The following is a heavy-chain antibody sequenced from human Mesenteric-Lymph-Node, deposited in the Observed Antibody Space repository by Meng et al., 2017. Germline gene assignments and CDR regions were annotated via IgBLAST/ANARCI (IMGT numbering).Heavy chain of an antibody. Sequence: QLQLQESGPGLVKPSETLSLTRTVLGGSISSTSYYWGWIRQPPGKGPEWIGSIYYSGSNYHNPSLKSRLTISVDTSKSQLALKLSSVTAADTAVYYCARQIFEFGYGGNSPFDYWGQGTLVTVSS. CDR2: IYYSGSN. CDR3: ARQIFEFGYGGNSPFDY. J-gene: IGHJ4*02. D-gene: IGHD4-23*01. CDR1: GGSISSTSYY. V-gene: IGHV4-39*01.